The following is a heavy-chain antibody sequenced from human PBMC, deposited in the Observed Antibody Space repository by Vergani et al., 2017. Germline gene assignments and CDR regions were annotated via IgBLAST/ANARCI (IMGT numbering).Heavy chain of an antibody. V-gene: IGHV3-30-3*01. CDR3: AKDLXTMVRGVINYYYYGMDV. CDR1: GFTFSSYA. CDR2: ISYDGSNK. J-gene: IGHJ6*02. D-gene: IGHD3-10*01. Sequence: QVQLVESGGGVVQPGRSLRLSCAASGFTFSSYAMHWVRQAPGKGLEWVAVISYDGSNKYYADSVKGRFTISRDNSKNTLYLQMNSLRAEDTAVYYCAKDLXTMVRGVINYYYYGMDVWGQGTTVTVSS.